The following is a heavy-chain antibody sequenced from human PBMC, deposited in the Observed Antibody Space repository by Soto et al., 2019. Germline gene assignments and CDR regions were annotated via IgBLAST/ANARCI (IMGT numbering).Heavy chain of an antibody. Sequence: GGSLRLSCAASGFTVSSSYMTWVRQAPGKWLELVAVVGYDGSNEYCADPVKGRFTISRDSSKITLSLQMNSLRAEDTAVYYCAKDFGYNYGYDAFDIWGQGTMVT. CDR1: GFTVSSSY. D-gene: IGHD5-18*01. J-gene: IGHJ3*02. V-gene: IGHV3-33*06. CDR2: VGYDGSNE. CDR3: AKDFGYNYGYDAFDI.